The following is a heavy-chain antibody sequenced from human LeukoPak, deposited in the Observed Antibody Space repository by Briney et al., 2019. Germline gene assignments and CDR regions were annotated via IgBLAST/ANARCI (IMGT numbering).Heavy chain of an antibody. J-gene: IGHJ5*02. CDR3: ARDLSSATRQLDL. CDR1: GGSISSGGYY. Sequence: SETLSLTCTVSGGSISSGGYYWSWIRQHPGKGLEWIGFINYRGSTYYNPSLKSQITISVDTSKNQFSLKLRSLTAADTAVYYCARDLSSATRQLDLWGQGTLVTVSS. V-gene: IGHV4-31*01. D-gene: IGHD2-15*01. CDR2: INYRGST.